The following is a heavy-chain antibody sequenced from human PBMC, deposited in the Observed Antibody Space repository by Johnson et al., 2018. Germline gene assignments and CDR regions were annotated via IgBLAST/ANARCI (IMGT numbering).Heavy chain of an antibody. J-gene: IGHJ2*01. Sequence: VQLVESGGGVVQPGRSLRLSCAASGFTFSSYAMHWVRQAPGKGLEWVAVISYDGSNKYYADSVKGRFTISRDNSKNTLNLQMNSLRAEDTAVYYCARVVVGAATRRDWFDPWGRGTLVTVSS. CDR3: ARVVVGAATRRDWFDP. CDR1: GFTFSSYA. D-gene: IGHD2-15*01. CDR2: ISYDGSNK. V-gene: IGHV3-30-3*01.